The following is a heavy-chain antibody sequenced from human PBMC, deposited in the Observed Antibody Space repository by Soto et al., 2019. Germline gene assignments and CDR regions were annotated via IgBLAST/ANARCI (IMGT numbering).Heavy chain of an antibody. CDR3: AGETPRSLSQGLVTYYYYVMDV. CDR1: GNTI. V-gene: IGHV1-3*01. D-gene: IGHD2-15*01. J-gene: IGHJ6*04. Sequence: ASVKVSCKTSGNTIHWVRQAPGQGLEWMGRINVGNGKTKYSEKFQGRVTFTRDSSASTAYLELSSLRSEDSAVYYCAGETPRSLSQGLVTYYYYVMDVWGKGTTVTVSS. CDR2: INVGNGKT.